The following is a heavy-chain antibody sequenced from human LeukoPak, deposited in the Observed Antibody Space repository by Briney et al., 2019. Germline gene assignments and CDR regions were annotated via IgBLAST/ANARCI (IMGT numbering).Heavy chain of an antibody. J-gene: IGHJ6*02. CDR1: GLTFSTYA. CDR3: AKGLPPHCSSTSCFAGRSLDV. V-gene: IGHV3-23*01. CDR2: LSDRGGYT. Sequence: GGSRGLSGAASGLTFSTYAISWARQAPGKGLEWGSPLSDRGGYTYYADSVKGRFTISRDNSKNTLYLQMNSLRAEDTAVYYCAKGLPPHCSSTSCFAGRSLDVWGQGTTVTVSS. D-gene: IGHD2-2*01.